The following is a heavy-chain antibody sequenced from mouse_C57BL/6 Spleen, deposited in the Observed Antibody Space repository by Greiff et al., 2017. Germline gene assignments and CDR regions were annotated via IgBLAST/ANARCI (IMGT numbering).Heavy chain of an antibody. Sequence: VQLVESGPELVKPGASVKISCKASGYSFTSYYIHWVKQRPGQGLEWIGWIYPGSGNTKYNEKFKGKATLTADTSSSTAYMQLSSLTSEDAAVYYCAGGYGSSWTAMDYWGQGTSVTVSS. V-gene: IGHV1-66*01. CDR1: GYSFTSYY. J-gene: IGHJ4*01. CDR3: AGGYGSSWTAMDY. D-gene: IGHD1-1*01. CDR2: IYPGSGNT.